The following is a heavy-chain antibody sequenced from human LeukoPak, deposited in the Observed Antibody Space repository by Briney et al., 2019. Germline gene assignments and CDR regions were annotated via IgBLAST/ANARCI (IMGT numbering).Heavy chain of an antibody. V-gene: IGHV1-18*04. D-gene: IGHD5-12*01. CDR2: SSADNGNT. Sequence: ASVKVSCKASGFTFKNYGFSWVRQAPGQGVQWMGWSSADNGNTKYAQNLQGRVIMTTDRSTGTAYVELTSLRSDDTAVYYCARDRRGYSAYDGEGFDYWGQGTLVTVSS. CDR3: ARDRRGYSAYDGEGFDY. J-gene: IGHJ4*02. CDR1: GFTFKNYG.